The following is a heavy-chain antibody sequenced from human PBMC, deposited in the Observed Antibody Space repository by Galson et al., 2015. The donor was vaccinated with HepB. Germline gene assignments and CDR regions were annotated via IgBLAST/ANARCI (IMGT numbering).Heavy chain of an antibody. CDR2: IRSKANSYAT. CDR3: TEIVEDILTGYYTTYYYYGMDV. CDR1: GFTFSGSA. Sequence: SLRLSCAASGFTFSGSAMHWVRQASGKGLEWVGRIRSKANSYATAYAASVKGRFTISRDDSKNTAYLQMNSLKTEDTAVYYCTEIVEDILTGYYTTYYYYGMDVWGQGTTVTVSS. D-gene: IGHD3-9*01. J-gene: IGHJ6*02. V-gene: IGHV3-73*01.